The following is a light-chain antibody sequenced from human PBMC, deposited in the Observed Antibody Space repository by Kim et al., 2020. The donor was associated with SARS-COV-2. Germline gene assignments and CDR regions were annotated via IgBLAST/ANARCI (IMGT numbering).Light chain of an antibody. CDR3: PSWDSSTVV. V-gene: IGLV3-1*01. Sequence: VPPRQTARITCSGDKFGDIVSCCYQQQPAPSPVLLIYQHSQRPSVLPARFSASNSGTTATLPISGPQAMDEADYYCPSWDSSTVVFGGGTKLTVL. J-gene: IGLJ2*01. CDR1: KFGDIV. CDR2: QHS.